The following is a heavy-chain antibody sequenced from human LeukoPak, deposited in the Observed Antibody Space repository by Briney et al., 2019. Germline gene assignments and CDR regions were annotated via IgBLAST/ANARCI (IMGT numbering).Heavy chain of an antibody. CDR1: GGSISSGGYY. CDR2: IYHSGST. D-gene: IGHD2-2*01. J-gene: IGHJ5*02. CDR3: ARAYCSSTSCYFPHWFDP. Sequence: SQTLSLTCTVSGGSISSGGYYWSWIRQHPGKGLEWIGYIYHSGSTYYNPSLKSRVTISVDTSKNQFSLKLSSVTAADTAVYYCARAYCSSTSCYFPHWFDPWGQGTLVTVSS. V-gene: IGHV4-31*03.